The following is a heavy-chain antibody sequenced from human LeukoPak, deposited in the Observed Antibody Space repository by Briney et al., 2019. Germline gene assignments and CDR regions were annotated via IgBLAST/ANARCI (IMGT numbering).Heavy chain of an antibody. Sequence: SETLSLTCTVSGGSISSSSYYWGWIRQPPGKGLEWIGSIYYSGSTNYNPSLKSRVTISVDTSKNQFSLKLSSVTAADTAVYYCARGDVFAAGTFGNWGQGTLVTVSS. V-gene: IGHV4-39*07. D-gene: IGHD6-19*01. CDR3: ARGDVFAAGTFGN. CDR2: IYYSGST. CDR1: GGSISSSSYY. J-gene: IGHJ4*02.